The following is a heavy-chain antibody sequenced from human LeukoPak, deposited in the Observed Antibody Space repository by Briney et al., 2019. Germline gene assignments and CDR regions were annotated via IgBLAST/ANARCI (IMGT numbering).Heavy chain of an antibody. Sequence: GGSLRLSCAASGFTFSSYSMNWVRQAPGKGLEWVSSISSGSSYIYYADSVKGRFTISRDNAKNSLYLQMNSLRAEDTAVYYCARDTYYYDSSGYYFDPWGQGTLVTVSS. V-gene: IGHV3-21*01. CDR1: GFTFSSYS. J-gene: IGHJ5*02. CDR3: ARDTYYYDSSGYYFDP. CDR2: ISSGSSYI. D-gene: IGHD3-22*01.